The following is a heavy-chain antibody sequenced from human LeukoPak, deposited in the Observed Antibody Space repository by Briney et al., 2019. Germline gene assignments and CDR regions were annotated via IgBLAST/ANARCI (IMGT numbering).Heavy chain of an antibody. CDR3: ARGMAGYFDY. CDR2: IYSDGST. CDR1: GFTVSSNY. J-gene: IGHJ4*02. Sequence: GGSLRLSCAGSGFTVSSNYMSWVRQAPGKGLEWVSLIYSDGSTYYADSVKGRFTISRDNSKNTLYLQMDSLRAEDTAVHYCARGMAGYFDYWGQGTLVTVSS. V-gene: IGHV3-66*01. D-gene: IGHD5-24*01.